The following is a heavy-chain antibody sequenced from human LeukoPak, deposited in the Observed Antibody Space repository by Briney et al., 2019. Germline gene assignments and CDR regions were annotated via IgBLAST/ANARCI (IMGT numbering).Heavy chain of an antibody. D-gene: IGHD2-15*01. CDR2: INHSGST. CDR3: ARGYCSGGSCYSGLRYRDY. J-gene: IGHJ4*02. Sequence: PSETLSLTCAVYGGSFSGYYWSWIRQPPGKGLEWIGEINHSGSTNYNPSLKSRVTISVDTSKNQFSLKLSSVTAADTAVYYCARGYCSGGSCYSGLRYRDYWGQGTLVTVSS. V-gene: IGHV4-34*01. CDR1: GGSFSGYY.